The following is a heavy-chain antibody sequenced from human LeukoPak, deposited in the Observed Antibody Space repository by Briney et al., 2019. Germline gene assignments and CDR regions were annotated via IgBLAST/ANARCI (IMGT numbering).Heavy chain of an antibody. J-gene: IGHJ6*02. CDR2: IIPILGIA. Sequence: ASVKVSCKASGGTFSSYAISWVRQAPGQGLEWMGRIIPILGIANYAQKFQGRVTITADKSTSTAYMELSSLRSEDTAVYHCARDTAVAGGLYYYGMDVWGQGTTVTVSS. D-gene: IGHD6-19*01. CDR1: GGTFSSYA. V-gene: IGHV1-69*04. CDR3: ARDTAVAGGLYYYGMDV.